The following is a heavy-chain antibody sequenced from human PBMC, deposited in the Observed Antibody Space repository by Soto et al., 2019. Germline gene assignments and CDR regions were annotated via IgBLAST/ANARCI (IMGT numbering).Heavy chain of an antibody. CDR3: ARQGWDIAAVGRSLFFDY. D-gene: IGHD6-13*01. CDR1: GFTFSSYA. CDR2: ISYDGSNK. Sequence: QVQLVESGGGVVQPGRSLRLSCAASGFTFSSYAMHWVRQAPGKGLEWVAVISYDGSNKYYADSVKGRFTISRDTSKTTPYRQTNNLRAEDTAVYYCARQGWDIAAVGRSLFFDYWGQGTLVTVSS. J-gene: IGHJ4*02. V-gene: IGHV3-30-3*01.